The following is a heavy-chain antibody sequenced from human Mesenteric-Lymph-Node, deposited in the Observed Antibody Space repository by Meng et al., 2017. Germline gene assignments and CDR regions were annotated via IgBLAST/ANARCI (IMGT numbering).Heavy chain of an antibody. Sequence: GSLRLSCAAYGGSFSGYYWSWIRQPPGKGLEWIGEINHSGSTNYNPSLKSRVTISVDTSKNQFSLKLSSVTAADTAVYYCASCSGGSCYFDYWGQGTLVTVSS. CDR3: ASCSGGSCYFDY. J-gene: IGHJ4*02. CDR1: GGSFSGYY. V-gene: IGHV4-34*01. D-gene: IGHD2-15*01. CDR2: INHSGST.